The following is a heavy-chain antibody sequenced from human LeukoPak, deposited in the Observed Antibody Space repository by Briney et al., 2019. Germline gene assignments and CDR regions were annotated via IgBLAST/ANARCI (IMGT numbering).Heavy chain of an antibody. J-gene: IGHJ3*02. D-gene: IGHD1-26*01. CDR1: GFTSSSYN. Sequence: GGSLRLSCAASGFTSSSYNMNWVRQTPGKGLEWVSSISSSSSYIYYADSVKGRFTISRDNAKNSLYLQVSSLRAEDSAVYYCARNGIVGATGAFDIWGQGTMVTVSS. CDR3: ARNGIVGATGAFDI. CDR2: ISSSSSYI. V-gene: IGHV3-21*01.